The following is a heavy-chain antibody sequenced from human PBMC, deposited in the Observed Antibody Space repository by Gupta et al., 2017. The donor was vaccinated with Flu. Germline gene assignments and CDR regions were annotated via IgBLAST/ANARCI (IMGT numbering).Heavy chain of an antibody. CDR1: GLTFSNYA. J-gene: IGHJ4*02. V-gene: IGHV3-23*01. CDR2: ISGGGGST. CDR3: TKDQAAYIAAGALFDY. D-gene: IGHD6-13*01. Sequence: EVQLLDSGGGLVQPGGSLSLSCAASGLTFSNYALSWVSQAPGKGLELVSVISGGGGSTYYADSVKGRFTISRDNSKNTLYLQMNSLRAEDTAIYYCTKDQAAYIAAGALFDYWGQGILVTVSS.